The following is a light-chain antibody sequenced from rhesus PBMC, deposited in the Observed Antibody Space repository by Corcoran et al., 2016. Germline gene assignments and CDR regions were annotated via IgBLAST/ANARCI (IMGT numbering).Light chain of an antibody. CDR3: QQSSNLWT. V-gene: IGKV3-24*04. CDR1: QSVGSY. Sequence: ETVVTQSPATLSLSPGERPTLSCRASQSVGSYLAWYQQKPGQSPRLLIYGASSRATGILDRFSGSGSGTDFTLTISSLEPEDVGVYYCQQSSNLWTFGQGTKVEIK. CDR2: GAS. J-gene: IGKJ1*01.